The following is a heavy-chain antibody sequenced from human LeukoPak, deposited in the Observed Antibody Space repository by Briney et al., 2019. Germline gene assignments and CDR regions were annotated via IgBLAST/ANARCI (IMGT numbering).Heavy chain of an antibody. D-gene: IGHD3-3*01. Sequence: SQTLSLTCPVSGGSITSSSSYWGWIRQPPGKGLEWIGTIYYNGRTYYSPSLKSRGTISVDTSNNQFSLKLNSVTAADTAVYYCARITDRTIFGEIMHGFDVWGQGTPVTVSS. J-gene: IGHJ3*01. CDR2: IYYNGRT. CDR3: ARITDRTIFGEIMHGFDV. V-gene: IGHV4-39*01. CDR1: GGSITSSSSY.